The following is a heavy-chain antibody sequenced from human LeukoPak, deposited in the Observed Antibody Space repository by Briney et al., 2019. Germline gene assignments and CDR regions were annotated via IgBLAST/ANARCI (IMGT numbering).Heavy chain of an antibody. CDR1: GFTFDDYA. V-gene: IGHV3-9*01. D-gene: IGHD6-19*01. J-gene: IGHJ4*02. CDR2: ISWNSGSI. CDR3: AKDMYSSGYNFDY. Sequence: GRSLRLSCAASGFTFDDYAMHWVRQAPGKGLEWVSGISWNSGSIGYADSMKGRFTISRDNAKNSLYLQMNSLRAEDTALYYCAKDMYSSGYNFDYWGQGTLVTVSS.